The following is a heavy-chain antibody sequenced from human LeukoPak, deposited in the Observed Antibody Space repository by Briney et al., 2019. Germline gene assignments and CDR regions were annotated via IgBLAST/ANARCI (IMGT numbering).Heavy chain of an antibody. CDR3: AKVVSGYHFDY. V-gene: IGHV3-23*01. CDR2: ISGSGGNT. Sequence: TGGSLRLSCAASGFTFSSYGMSWVRRAPGKGPEWVSGISGSGGNTNYADSVKGRFTISRDNSQNTLYLQMNTLRAEDTAVYYCAKVVSGYHFDYWGQGTLVTVSS. D-gene: IGHD5-12*01. J-gene: IGHJ4*02. CDR1: GFTFSSYG.